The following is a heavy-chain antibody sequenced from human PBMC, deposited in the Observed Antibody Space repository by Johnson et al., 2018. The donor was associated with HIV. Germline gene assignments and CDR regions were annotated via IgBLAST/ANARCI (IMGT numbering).Heavy chain of an antibody. CDR3: ARDWDYVHAPPAGPFDI. D-gene: IGHD4-17*01. CDR2: IKQDGSEK. J-gene: IGHJ3*02. V-gene: IGHV3-7*04. Sequence: MQLVESGGGVVQPGGSLRLSCAASGFTFSSYWMSWVRQAPGKGLEWVANIKQDGSEKYYVDSVKGRFTISRDNVKKSLYLQMNSLRAEDTAVYYCARDWDYVHAPPAGPFDIWGQGTMVTVSS. CDR1: GFTFSSYW.